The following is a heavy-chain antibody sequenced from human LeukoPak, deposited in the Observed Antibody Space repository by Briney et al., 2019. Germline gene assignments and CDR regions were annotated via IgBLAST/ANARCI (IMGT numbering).Heavy chain of an antibody. D-gene: IGHD2-2*01. CDR2: INPNSGGT. J-gene: IGHJ4*02. V-gene: IGHV1-2*02. CDR1: GYTFTGYY. CDR3: AKDARGQYCSSTSCAGVFDY. Sequence: ASVKVSCKASGYTFTGYYMHWVRQAPGQGLEWMGWINPNSGGTNYAQKFQGRVTMTRDTSISTAYMELSRLRSDDTAVYYCAKDARGQYCSSTSCAGVFDYWGQGTLVTVSS.